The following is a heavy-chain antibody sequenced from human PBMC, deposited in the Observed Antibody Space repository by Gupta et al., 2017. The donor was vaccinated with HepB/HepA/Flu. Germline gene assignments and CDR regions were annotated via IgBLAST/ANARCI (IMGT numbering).Heavy chain of an antibody. CDR2: IYDSGST. CDR3: ARGVGQLAFYYYYYYMDV. CDR1: GGSVSSGSYY. V-gene: IGHV4-61*01. D-gene: IGHD6-6*01. J-gene: IGHJ6*03. Sequence: QVPLQESCPGLGKPSETLSLTCTVSGGSVSSGSYYWSWIRQPPGKGLEWIGYIYDSGSTNYNPSLKSRVTISVDTSKNQFSLKLSSVTAADTAVYYCARGVGQLAFYYYYYYMDVWGKGTTVTVSS.